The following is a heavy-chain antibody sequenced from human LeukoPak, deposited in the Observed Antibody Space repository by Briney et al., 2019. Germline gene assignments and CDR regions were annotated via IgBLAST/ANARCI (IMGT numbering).Heavy chain of an antibody. CDR2: IKQDGTEK. Sequence: PGGSLRLSCAASGFTFTTYWMSWVRQAPGKGLEWVANIKQDGTEKYYVDSVKGRSTISRDYARNSLYLQLNSLRAEDTAVYYCARLSEMFRGPEVIYYFDYWGQGTLVTVSS. CDR1: GFTFTTYW. D-gene: IGHD3-10*01. CDR3: ARLSEMFRGPEVIYYFDY. J-gene: IGHJ4*02. V-gene: IGHV3-7*01.